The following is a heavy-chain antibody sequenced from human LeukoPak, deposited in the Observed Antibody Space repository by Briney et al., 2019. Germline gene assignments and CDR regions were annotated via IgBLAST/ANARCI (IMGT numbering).Heavy chain of an antibody. CDR1: GGSISSYY. CDR3: ARHRDGYNLLDY. Sequence: SETLSLTCTVSGGSISSYYWSWIRQPPGKGLEWIGYIYYSGSTNYNPSLKSRVTISVDTSKNQFSLKLSSVTAADTAVYYCARHRDGYNLLDYWGQGTVVTVSS. CDR2: IYYSGST. D-gene: IGHD5-24*01. J-gene: IGHJ4*02. V-gene: IGHV4-59*08.